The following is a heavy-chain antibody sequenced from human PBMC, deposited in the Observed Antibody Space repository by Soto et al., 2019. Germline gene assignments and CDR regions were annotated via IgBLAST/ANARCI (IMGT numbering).Heavy chain of an antibody. J-gene: IGHJ6*02. Sequence: QVQLVESGGGVVQPGRSLRLSCAASGFTFSSYAMHWVRQAPGKGLEWVAVISYDGSNKYYADSVKDRFTISRDNSKNTLYLQMNSLRAEDTAVYYCARDPWSLVVVPAARGYYYGMDVWGQGTTVTVSS. D-gene: IGHD2-2*01. CDR2: ISYDGSNK. CDR1: GFTFSSYA. CDR3: ARDPWSLVVVPAARGYYYGMDV. V-gene: IGHV3-30-3*01.